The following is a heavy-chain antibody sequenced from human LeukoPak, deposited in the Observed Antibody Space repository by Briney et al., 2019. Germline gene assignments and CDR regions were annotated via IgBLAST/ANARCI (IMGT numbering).Heavy chain of an antibody. CDR1: GFTFSGSA. D-gene: IGHD2-2*01. CDR3: TRRGPYCSSTSCYSYYYYMDV. V-gene: IGHV3-73*01. CDR2: IRSKANSYAT. Sequence: GGSLRLSCAASGFTFSGSAMHWVRQASGKGLEWVGRIRSKANSYATAYAASVKGRFTISRDDSKNTAYLQMNSLKTEDPAVYYCTRRGPYCSSTSCYSYYYYMDVWGKGTTVTVSS. J-gene: IGHJ6*03.